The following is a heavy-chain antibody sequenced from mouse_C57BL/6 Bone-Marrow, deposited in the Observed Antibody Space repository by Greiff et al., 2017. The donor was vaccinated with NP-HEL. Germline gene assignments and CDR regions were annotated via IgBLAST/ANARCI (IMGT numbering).Heavy chain of an antibody. J-gene: IGHJ3*01. V-gene: IGHV1-64*01. CDR1: GYTFTSYW. CDR3: ARWCPYYGSRRFAY. CDR2: IHPNSGST. Sequence: QVQLQQPGAELVKPGASVKLSCKASGYTFTSYWMHWVKQRPGQGLEWIGMIHPNSGSTNYNEKFKSKATLTVDKSSSTAYMQLSSLTSEDSAVYYCARWCPYYGSRRFAYWGQGTLVTVSA. D-gene: IGHD1-1*01.